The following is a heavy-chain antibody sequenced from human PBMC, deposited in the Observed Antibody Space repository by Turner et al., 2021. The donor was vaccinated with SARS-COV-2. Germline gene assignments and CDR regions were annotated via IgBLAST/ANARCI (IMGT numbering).Heavy chain of an antibody. CDR2: IWYDGSNK. CDR1: GFTFSNYG. CDR3: ARGESRDGYNWYYYGMDV. J-gene: IGHJ6*02. Sequence: QVQLVESGGVVVQPGRALRLSCAAAGFTFSNYGMHWVRQAPGKGLEWVAFIWYDGSNKYYADSVKGRFTISRDNSKNTLYLQMNSLRAEDTAVYYCARGESRDGYNWYYYGMDVWGQGTTVTVSS. V-gene: IGHV3-33*01. D-gene: IGHD5-12*01.